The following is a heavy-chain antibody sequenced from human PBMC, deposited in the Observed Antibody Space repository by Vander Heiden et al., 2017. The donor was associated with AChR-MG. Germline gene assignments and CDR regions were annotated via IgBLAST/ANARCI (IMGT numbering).Heavy chain of an antibody. D-gene: IGHD3-10*01. J-gene: IGHJ4*02. CDR1: GGPISTSSFS. Sequence: QLQLQESGPGLVKPSETLSLTCTFPGGPISTSSFSWCWSRQPPGKGLEWIGTIYYSGSTSYKPSFKSRVTISVDTSKNQFSLRLSSVTAADTAVYYCARHDGSGSYYSPLGYWGQGTLVTVSS. CDR3: ARHDGSGSYYSPLGY. V-gene: IGHV4-39*01. CDR2: IYYSGST.